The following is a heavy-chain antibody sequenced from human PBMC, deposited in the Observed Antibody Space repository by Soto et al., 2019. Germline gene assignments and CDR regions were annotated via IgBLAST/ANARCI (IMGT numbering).Heavy chain of an antibody. CDR1: GFMFSSAW. CDR2: IKSKRDGGTT. CDR3: VEGWNDF. D-gene: IGHD1-1*01. V-gene: IGHV3-15*01. J-gene: IGHJ4*02. Sequence: HLVESGGDLVKPGGSLSLSCAASGFMFSSAWMSWVRQAPGKGLEWVGRIKSKRDGGTTDFAPPVKGRFVISRDDSKNTLYLQMYSLKTDDTAVYYCVEGWNDFWGQGTLVAVSS.